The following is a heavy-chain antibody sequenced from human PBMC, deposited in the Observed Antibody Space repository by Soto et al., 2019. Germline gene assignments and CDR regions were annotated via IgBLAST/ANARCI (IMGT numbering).Heavy chain of an antibody. CDR3: ARELVTETYYFDY. V-gene: IGHV4-31*03. J-gene: IGHJ4*02. D-gene: IGHD3-16*02. CDR1: GGSISSGGYY. Sequence: PSETLSLTCTVSGGSISSGGYYWSWIRQHPGKGLEWIGYIYYSGSTYYNPSLKSRVTISVDTSKNQFSLKLSSVTAADTAVYYCARELVTETYYFDYWGQGTRVTVSS. CDR2: IYYSGST.